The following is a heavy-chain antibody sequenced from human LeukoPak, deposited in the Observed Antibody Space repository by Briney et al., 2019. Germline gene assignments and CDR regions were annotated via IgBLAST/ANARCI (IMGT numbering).Heavy chain of an antibody. D-gene: IGHD4-17*01. J-gene: IGHJ4*02. Sequence: GGSLRLSCAASGFTVNSNYMSWVRQAPGKGLEWVSVIYSGGSTYYAGSVKGRFTISRDNSKNTLYLQMNSLRAEDTAVYYCARVGYSDESIDYWGQGTLVTVSS. CDR1: GFTVNSNY. CDR2: IYSGGST. V-gene: IGHV3-53*01. CDR3: ARVGYSDESIDY.